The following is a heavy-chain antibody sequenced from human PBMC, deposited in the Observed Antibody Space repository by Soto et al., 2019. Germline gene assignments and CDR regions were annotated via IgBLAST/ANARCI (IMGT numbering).Heavy chain of an antibody. CDR3: AIEEKAAASHEGKWFDP. V-gene: IGHV1-2*06. CDR1: GYTFTAYY. Sequence: QVQLVQSGAEVKKPGASVKVSCKASGYTFTAYYMHWVRQAPGQGLEWMGRINPNSGGSNYAQKFQGRVTMTRDTSIRTAYMELSRLRSDDTAIYYCAIEEKAAASHEGKWFDPWGQGTLVTVSS. CDR2: INPNSGGS. J-gene: IGHJ5*02. D-gene: IGHD2-15*01.